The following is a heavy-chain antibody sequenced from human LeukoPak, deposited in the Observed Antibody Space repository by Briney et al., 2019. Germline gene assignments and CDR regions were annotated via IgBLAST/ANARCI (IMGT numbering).Heavy chain of an antibody. CDR2: IYYSGST. CDR3: ARVYNWNYNYYYMDV. J-gene: IGHJ6*03. CDR1: GGSISSSSYY. V-gene: IGHV4-39*07. D-gene: IGHD1-20*01. Sequence: SETLSLTCTVSGGSISSSSYYWGWIRQPPGKGLEWIGSIYYSGSTYYNPSLKSRVTISVDTSKNQFSLKLSSVTAADTAVYYCARVYNWNYNYYYMDVWGKGTTVTVSS.